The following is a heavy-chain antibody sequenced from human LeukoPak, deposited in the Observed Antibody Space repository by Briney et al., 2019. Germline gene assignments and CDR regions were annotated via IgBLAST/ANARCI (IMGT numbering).Heavy chain of an antibody. J-gene: IGHJ4*02. CDR1: GYTFTSYY. CDR3: ARDDVRDTAMVLFDY. V-gene: IGHV1-46*01. D-gene: IGHD5-18*01. Sequence: ASVKVSCKASGYTFTSYYMHWVRQAPGQGLEWMGIINPSGGSTSYAQKFQGRVTMTRDTSTSTVYMELSSLRSEDTAVYYCARDDVRDTAMVLFDYWGQGTLVTVSS. CDR2: INPSGGST.